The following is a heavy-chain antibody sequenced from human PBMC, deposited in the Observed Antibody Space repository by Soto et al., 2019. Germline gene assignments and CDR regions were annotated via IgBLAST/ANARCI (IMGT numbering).Heavy chain of an antibody. Sequence: GGSLRLSCAASGFFFSAYAMSWVRQAPGKGLEWVSGITDSAVSTYYADSVKGRFTISRDNSKNTLYLQMNSLRAEDTAVYFCAKGEPLGKTPFDSWGQGTLVTVSS. CDR2: ITDSAVST. CDR3: AKGEPLGKTPFDS. J-gene: IGHJ4*02. CDR1: GFFFSAYA. V-gene: IGHV3-23*01. D-gene: IGHD1-26*01.